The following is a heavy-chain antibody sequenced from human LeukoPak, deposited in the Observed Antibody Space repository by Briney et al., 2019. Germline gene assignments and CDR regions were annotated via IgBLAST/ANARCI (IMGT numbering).Heavy chain of an antibody. J-gene: IGHJ4*02. V-gene: IGHV3-23*01. CDR2: ISGSGGST. Sequence: PGGSLRLSCAASGFTLSSYAMSWVRQAPGKGPEWVSAISGSGGSTYYADSVKGRFTISRDNSKNTLYLQMNSLRAEDTAVYYCAKGTYSSGWYYFDYWGQGTLVTVSS. CDR1: GFTLSSYA. CDR3: AKGTYSSGWYYFDY. D-gene: IGHD6-19*01.